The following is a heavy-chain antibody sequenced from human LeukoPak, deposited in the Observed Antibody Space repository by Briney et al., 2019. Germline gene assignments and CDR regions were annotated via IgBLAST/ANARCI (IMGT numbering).Heavy chain of an antibody. J-gene: IGHJ5*02. Sequence: SETLSLTCTVSGGSISSSNYYWSWIRQPAGKGLEWIGRIYTSGSTNYNPSLKSRVTISVDTSKNQFSLKLSSVTAADTAVYYCARDRVGDYGDYVGWFDPWGQGTLVTVSS. CDR1: GGSISSSNYY. CDR3: ARDRVGDYGDYVGWFDP. D-gene: IGHD4-17*01. CDR2: IYTSGST. V-gene: IGHV4-61*02.